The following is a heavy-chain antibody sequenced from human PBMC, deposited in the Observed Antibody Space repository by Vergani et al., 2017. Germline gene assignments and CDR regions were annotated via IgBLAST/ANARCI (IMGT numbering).Heavy chain of an antibody. CDR3: ARRGDIVVVPAAISLPAPSPVDAFDI. V-gene: IGHV5-51*01. D-gene: IGHD2-2*02. CDR2: IYPGDSDT. J-gene: IGHJ3*02. Sequence: EVQLVQSGAEVTKPGESLKISCKGSGYSFTSYWIGWVRQMPGKGLDWMGIIYPGDSDTRYSPSFQGQVTISADKSISTAYLQWSSLKASDTAMYYWARRGDIVVVPAAISLPAPSPVDAFDIWGQGTMVTVSS. CDR1: GYSFTSYW.